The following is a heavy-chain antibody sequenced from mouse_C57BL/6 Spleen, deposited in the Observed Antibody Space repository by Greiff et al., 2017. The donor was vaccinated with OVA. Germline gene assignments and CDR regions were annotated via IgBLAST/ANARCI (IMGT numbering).Heavy chain of an antibody. CDR2: IYPRDGST. CDR1: GYTFTDPT. J-gene: IGHJ4*01. CDR3: ASEDGHAMDY. Sequence: VKLQESDAELVKPGASVKISCKVSGYTFTDPTIHWMKQRPEQGLEWIGYIYPRDGSTKYNEKFKGKATLTADKSASTAYMQLNSLTSEDSAVDFCASEDGHAMDYWGQGTAVTVSS. D-gene: IGHD2-3*01. V-gene: IGHV1-78*01.